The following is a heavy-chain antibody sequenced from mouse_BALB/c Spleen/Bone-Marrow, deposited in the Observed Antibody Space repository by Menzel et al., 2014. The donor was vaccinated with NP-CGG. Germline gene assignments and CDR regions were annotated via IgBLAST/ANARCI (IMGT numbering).Heavy chain of an antibody. V-gene: IGHV1S81*02. D-gene: IGHD2-1*01. CDR3: TRSNGNWLAY. CDR1: GYTFTSYY. Sequence: VQLQQSGAELVKPGASVKLSCKASGYTFTSYYMYWVKQRPGQGLEWIGEINPSNGGTNFNEKFKSKATLTVDKSSSTAYMQLSSLTSEDSGVYYCTRSNGNWLAYWGQGTLVTVSA. J-gene: IGHJ3*01. CDR2: INPSNGGT.